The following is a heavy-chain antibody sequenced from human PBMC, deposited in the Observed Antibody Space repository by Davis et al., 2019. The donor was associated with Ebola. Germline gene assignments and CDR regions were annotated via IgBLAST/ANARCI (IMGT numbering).Heavy chain of an antibody. CDR1: GYYFSNYW. CDR2: MYPGDSDT. CDR3: TRRGAAAADGLDV. V-gene: IGHV5-51*01. D-gene: IGHD1-26*01. Sequence: GESLKISCKGSGYYFSNYWIGWVRQLPGKGLEWMGFMYPGDSDTRYSPSFQGQVTIPADKSLSVAYLQWNSLKASDTATYYCTRRGAAAADGLDVWGQGTTVTVSS. J-gene: IGHJ6*02.